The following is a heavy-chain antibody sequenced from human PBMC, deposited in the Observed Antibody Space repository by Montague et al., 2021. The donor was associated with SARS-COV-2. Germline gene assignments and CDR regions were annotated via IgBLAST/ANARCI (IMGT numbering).Heavy chain of an antibody. V-gene: IGHV4-4*07. J-gene: IGHJ2*01. Sequence: SETLSLTCSVSGDSISRYYWSWIRQSDGKGLEWIGRIYTGGYANXNPALQSRVSMSVDTSKSQVSLNVTSVTAADTAVYYCARAIWHLDVWGRGILVTVSS. CDR3: ARAIWHLDV. CDR1: GDSISRYY. CDR2: IYTGGYA.